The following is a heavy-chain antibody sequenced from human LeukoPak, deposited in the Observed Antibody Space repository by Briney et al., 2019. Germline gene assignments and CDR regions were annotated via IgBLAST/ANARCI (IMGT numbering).Heavy chain of an antibody. CDR3: ARVESSDAFDI. V-gene: IGHV3-30-3*01. CDR1: GFTFSSYA. CDR2: ISYDGSNK. J-gene: IGHJ3*02. Sequence: AGRSLRLSCAASGFTFSSYAMHWVRQAPGKRLEWVAVISYDGSNKYYADSVKGRFTISRDNSKNTLYLQMNSLRAEDTAVYYCARVESSDAFDIWGQGTMVTVSS. D-gene: IGHD6-6*01.